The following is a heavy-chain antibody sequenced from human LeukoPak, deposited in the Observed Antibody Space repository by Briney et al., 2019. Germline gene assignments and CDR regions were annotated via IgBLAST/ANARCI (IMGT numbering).Heavy chain of an antibody. CDR3: ARETSDS. CDR1: GYTFTSYF. J-gene: IGHJ5*01. CDR2: INPSGSTT. V-gene: IGHV1-46*01. Sequence: ASGNVSCKASGYTFTSYFMHWVRQAPGQGLEWLGMINPSGSTTTYAQKFQGRVTMTRDTSTSTVYMELSSLRSEDTAVYYCARETSDSWGQGTLVTVSS. D-gene: IGHD1-1*01.